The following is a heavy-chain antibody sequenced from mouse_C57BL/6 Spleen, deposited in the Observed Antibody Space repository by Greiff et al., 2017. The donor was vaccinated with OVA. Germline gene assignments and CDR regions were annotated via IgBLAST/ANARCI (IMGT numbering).Heavy chain of an antibody. CDR3: TGPYYGSSYWYFEV. CDR2: IRLNTDNYAS. CDR1: GFTFSNYW. J-gene: IGHJ1*03. V-gene: IGHV6-3*01. Sequence: EVKVEESGGGLVQPGGSMKLSCVASGFTFSNYWMNWVRQSPEKGLEWVAQIRLNTDNYASHYAESVKGTFTISRDYSKSRVYLEMINLRAEDTRIYDCTGPYYGSSYWYFEVWGTGTTVTVSS. D-gene: IGHD1-1*01.